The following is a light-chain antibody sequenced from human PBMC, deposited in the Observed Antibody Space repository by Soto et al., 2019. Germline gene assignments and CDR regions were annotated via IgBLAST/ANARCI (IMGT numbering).Light chain of an antibody. Sequence: QSALIQPPSASGSPGQSVTISCTGTSSDVGGYDYVSWYQQRPGKAPKLLIHEVTKRPSGVPDRFSGSKSGNTASLTVSGLQAEDEADYYCSSYAGRTLYVFGTGTKLTVL. CDR3: SSYAGRTLYV. J-gene: IGLJ1*01. CDR2: EVT. V-gene: IGLV2-8*01. CDR1: SSDVGGYDY.